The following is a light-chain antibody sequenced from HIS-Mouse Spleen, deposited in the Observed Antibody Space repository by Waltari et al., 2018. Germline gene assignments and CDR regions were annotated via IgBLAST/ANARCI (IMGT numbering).Light chain of an antibody. Sequence: QSALTQPPSASGSPGHSVTISCTGTRSDVGGYNYVSWYQQHPGKAPKLMIYEVSKRPSGVPDRFSGSKSGNTASLTVSGLQAEDEADYYCSSYAGSNIVVFGGGTKLTVL. CDR1: RSDVGGYNY. CDR2: EVS. V-gene: IGLV2-8*01. CDR3: SSYAGSNIVV. J-gene: IGLJ2*01.